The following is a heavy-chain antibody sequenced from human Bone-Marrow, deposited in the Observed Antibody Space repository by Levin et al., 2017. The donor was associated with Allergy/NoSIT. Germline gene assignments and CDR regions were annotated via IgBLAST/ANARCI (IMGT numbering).Heavy chain of an antibody. CDR3: ARPSAGDHYAAYSTSWYAFDI. Sequence: GESLKISCKASGYTFSVYYIHWVRLAPGQGLEYMGWINPNSGGTNYAQKFQGRVTMTRDTSINTAYMELSRLRSDDTAVYYCARPSAGDHYAAYSTSWYAFDIWGQGTMVTVSS. CDR2: INPNSGGT. V-gene: IGHV1-2*02. D-gene: IGHD6-13*01. CDR1: GYTFSVYY. J-gene: IGHJ3*02.